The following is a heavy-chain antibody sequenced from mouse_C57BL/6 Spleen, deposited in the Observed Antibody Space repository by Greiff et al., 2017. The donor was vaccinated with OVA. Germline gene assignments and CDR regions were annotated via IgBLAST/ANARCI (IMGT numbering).Heavy chain of an antibody. CDR3: ERGSKGYFDV. CDR2: FTTYSDAT. CDR1: YFAFTASA. J-gene: IGHJ1*03. V-gene: IGHV1-49*01. Sequence: LQQSGAELVRPGSSVKLSCKDSYFAFTASAMHWVKQRPGHGLEWIGSFTTYSDATEYSENFKGKATLTANTSSSTAYMELSSLTSEDSAVYYCERGSKGYFDVWGTGTTVTVSS.